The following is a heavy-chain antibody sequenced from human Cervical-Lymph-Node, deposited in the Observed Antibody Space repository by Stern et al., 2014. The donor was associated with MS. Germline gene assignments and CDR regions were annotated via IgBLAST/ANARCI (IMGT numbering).Heavy chain of an antibody. CDR1: GGSITSGGYY. CDR2: IYWSGTT. CDR3: ARVVAALLYFDH. V-gene: IGHV4-31*03. J-gene: IGHJ4*02. D-gene: IGHD3-10*01. Sequence: QVQLQESGPGLVKPSQTLSLTCNVSGGSITSGGYYWTWIRQHPGKGLEWIGYIYWSGTTYYNPSLKRRFTSEGEAAKNEFYRELKSVTAAATAIYYCARVVAALLYFDHWGQGALVTFSS.